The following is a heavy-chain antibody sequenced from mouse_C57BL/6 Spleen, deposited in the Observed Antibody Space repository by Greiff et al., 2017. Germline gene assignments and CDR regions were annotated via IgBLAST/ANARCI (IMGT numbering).Heavy chain of an antibody. J-gene: IGHJ2*01. CDR1: GYTFTSYW. CDR3: ARSSSGYSYYFDY. CDR2: IYPGSGRT. V-gene: IGHV1-55*01. D-gene: IGHD3-2*02. Sequence: QVQLQQSGAELVKPGASVQMSCKASGYTFTSYWITWVKQRPGQGLEWIGDIYPGSGRTNYNEKFKSKATQTVDTSSSTAYMQLSSLTSEDSAVYYCARSSSGYSYYFDYWGQGTTLTVSS.